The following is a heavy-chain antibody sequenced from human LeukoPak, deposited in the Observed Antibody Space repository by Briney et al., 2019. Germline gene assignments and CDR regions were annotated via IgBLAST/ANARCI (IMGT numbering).Heavy chain of an antibody. J-gene: IGHJ4*02. Sequence: PSETLSLTCTVSGGSISSYYWSWIRQPPGKGLEWIGYIYDSGSTNYNPSLKCRVTISVDTSKNQFSLKLSSVTAADTAVYYCARGEDYRLPAHWGQGTLVTVST. CDR2: IYDSGST. CDR3: ARGEDYRLPAH. V-gene: IGHV4-59*01. CDR1: GGSISSYY. D-gene: IGHD4-11*01.